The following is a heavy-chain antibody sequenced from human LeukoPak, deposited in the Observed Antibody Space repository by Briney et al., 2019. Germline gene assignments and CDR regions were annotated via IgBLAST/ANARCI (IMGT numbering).Heavy chain of an antibody. CDR2: INPSGGST. J-gene: IGHJ4*02. CDR3: ARGDLFGIAVAVPFDY. Sequence: GASVKVSCKASGYTFTSYSITWVRQAPGQGLEWMGIINPSGGSTSYAQKFQGRVTMTRDTSTSTVYMELSSLRSEDTAVYYCARGDLFGIAVAVPFDYWGQGTLVTVSS. CDR1: GYTFTSYS. V-gene: IGHV1-46*01. D-gene: IGHD6-19*01.